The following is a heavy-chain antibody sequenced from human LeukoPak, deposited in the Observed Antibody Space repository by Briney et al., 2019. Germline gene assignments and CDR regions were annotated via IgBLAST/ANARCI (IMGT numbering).Heavy chain of an antibody. Sequence: PGGSLRLSCAASGFTFSSYAMSWVRQAPGKGLEWVSAISGSGGGTYYADSVKGRFTVSRDNSKNTLYLQMNSLRAEDTAVYYCARGTVPAASLCSFDYWGQGTLVTVSS. J-gene: IGHJ4*02. CDR3: ARGTVPAASLCSFDY. V-gene: IGHV3-23*01. D-gene: IGHD2-2*01. CDR1: GFTFSSYA. CDR2: ISGSGGGT.